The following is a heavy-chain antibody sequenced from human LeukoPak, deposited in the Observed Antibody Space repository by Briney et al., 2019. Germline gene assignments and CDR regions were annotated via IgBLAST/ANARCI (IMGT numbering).Heavy chain of an antibody. V-gene: IGHV1-8*01. D-gene: IGHD3-22*01. CDR1: GYTFTTYD. J-gene: IGHJ4*02. Sequence: ASVKVSCKASGYTFTTYDITWVRQATGQGLEWMGWMNPNSGDTAYAQKFLGRVAMTRDTSISTAYMELSSLRSEDTAVYYCARGLGDYYDTSDYYYAVPAHWGQGTLVTVSS. CDR3: ARGLGDYYDTSDYYYAVPAH. CDR2: MNPNSGDT.